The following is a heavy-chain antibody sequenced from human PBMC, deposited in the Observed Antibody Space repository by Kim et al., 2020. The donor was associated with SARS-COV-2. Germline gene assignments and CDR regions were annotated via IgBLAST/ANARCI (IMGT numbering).Heavy chain of an antibody. CDR1: GGSISSGSYY. V-gene: IGHV4-61*02. Sequence: SETLSLTCTVSGGSISSGSYYWTWIRQPAGKGLEWIGRIYSSGSTTYNPALKSRVTISVDTSKNQFSLKVTSVTAADTGVYYCARDCTGGSCYPYDAFGVWGQGTMVTVSS. CDR3: ARDCTGGSCYPYDAFGV. D-gene: IGHD2-15*01. CDR2: IYSSGST. J-gene: IGHJ3*01.